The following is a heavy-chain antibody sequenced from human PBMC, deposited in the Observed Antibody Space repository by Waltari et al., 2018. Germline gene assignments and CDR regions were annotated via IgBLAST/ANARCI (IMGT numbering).Heavy chain of an antibody. D-gene: IGHD6-25*01. CDR3: ARDGQAAGLYFDY. Sequence: EVQLVESGGGLVQPGGSLRLSCAASGFPSSTFWMNWVLQAPGRGLEWVASMKYDGNEKYYVDSVKGRFIISRDNARNSLYLQMDSLRAEDTAVYYCARDGQAAGLYFDYWGQGTLVTVSS. CDR2: MKYDGNEK. J-gene: IGHJ4*02. CDR1: GFPSSTFW. V-gene: IGHV3-7*01.